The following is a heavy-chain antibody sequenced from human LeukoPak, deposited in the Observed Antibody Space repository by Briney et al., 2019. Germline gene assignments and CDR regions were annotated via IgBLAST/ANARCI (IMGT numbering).Heavy chain of an antibody. V-gene: IGHV1-69*05. J-gene: IGHJ4*02. Sequence: ASVKVSCKTSGGTFNNSAISWVRQAPGQGLEWLGGIMPLFGTAGYAQKFQGRVTITKDESTRTVYLELTSLRSDDTAVYYCARDQHSSSWRIDYWGQGTLVTASS. CDR1: GGTFNNSA. CDR3: ARDQHSSSWRIDY. CDR2: IMPLFGTA. D-gene: IGHD6-13*01.